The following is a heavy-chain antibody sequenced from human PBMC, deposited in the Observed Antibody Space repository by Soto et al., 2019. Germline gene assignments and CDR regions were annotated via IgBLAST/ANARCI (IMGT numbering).Heavy chain of an antibody. CDR2: INPHGGST. J-gene: IGHJ5*02. V-gene: IGHV1-46*01. CDR1: GDTFTSYY. CDR3: ARSSGGDFGIIIEGSNWFDP. Sequence: GTSVTVSCQAPGDTFTSYYLNWVRQAPGQGLEWMGVINPHGGSTKYAQKFQGRITMTRDTSRSTVYMELSSLRSDDTAIYYCARSSGGDFGIIIEGSNWFDPWGQGTLVTVSS. D-gene: IGHD3-3*01.